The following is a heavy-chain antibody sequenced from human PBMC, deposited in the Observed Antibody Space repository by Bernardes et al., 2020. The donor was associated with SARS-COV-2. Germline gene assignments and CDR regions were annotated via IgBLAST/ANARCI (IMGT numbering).Heavy chain of an antibody. CDR1: GFTFSSYW. CDR3: ARGSGNYYFDY. Sequence: ASRRSSVAAPGFTFSSYWMHWIPPIPGEGLVWVSRINGDGNSINYADSVKGRFTISRDNAKNTLYLQMTSLTADDTALYYCARGSGNYYFDYWGRGTLITVSS. V-gene: IGHV3-74*01. CDR2: INGDGNSI. J-gene: IGHJ4*02. D-gene: IGHD6-19*01.